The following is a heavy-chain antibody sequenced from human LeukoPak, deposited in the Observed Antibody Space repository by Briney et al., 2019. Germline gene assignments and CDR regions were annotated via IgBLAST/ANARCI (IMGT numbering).Heavy chain of an antibody. CDR1: GYTLTGYY. D-gene: IGHD3-10*01. CDR3: ARDGDYGTGSYYRGCIDS. Sequence: ASVKVSGKASGYTLTGYYMHWVRQAPGQGLEWMGLIHPRRGETNYDQTFQGSVTMTRDPSIKPVYLDLSSLRSDDTAVYYCARDGDYGTGSYYRGCIDSWGQGTPVTVSP. J-gene: IGHJ4*02. V-gene: IGHV1-2*02. CDR2: IHPRRGET.